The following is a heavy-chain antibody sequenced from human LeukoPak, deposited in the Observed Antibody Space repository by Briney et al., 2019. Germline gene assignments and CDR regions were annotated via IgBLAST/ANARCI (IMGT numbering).Heavy chain of an antibody. D-gene: IGHD2-21*02. J-gene: IGHJ5*02. V-gene: IGHV4-30-4*01. CDR3: ARAVVVTAIPPSFVWFDP. CDR1: GGSISSGDYY. CDR2: IYYSGST. Sequence: KPSGTLSLTCTVSGGSISSGDYYWSWIRQPPGKGLEWIGYIYYSGSTYYNPSLKSRVTISVDTSKNQFSLKLSSVTAADTAVYYCARAVVVTAIPPSFVWFDPWGQGTLVTVSS.